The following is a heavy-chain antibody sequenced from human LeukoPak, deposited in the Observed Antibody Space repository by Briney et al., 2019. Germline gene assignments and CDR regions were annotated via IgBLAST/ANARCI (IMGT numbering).Heavy chain of an antibody. CDR2: ISGSGGST. J-gene: IGHJ4*02. CDR3: ASQQLWFGFISDY. D-gene: IGHD3-10*01. CDR1: GFTFSSYA. V-gene: IGHV3-23*01. Sequence: PGGSLRLSCAASGFTFSSYAMSWVRQAPGKGLEWVSAISGSGGSTYYADSVKGRFTISRDNSKNTLYLQMNSLRAEDTAVYYCASQQLWFGFISDYWGQGTLVTVSS.